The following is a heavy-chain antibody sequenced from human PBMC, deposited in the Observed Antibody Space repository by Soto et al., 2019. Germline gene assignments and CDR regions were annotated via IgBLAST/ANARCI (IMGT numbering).Heavy chain of an antibody. CDR3: VKWNGYGDY. V-gene: IGHV3-23*01. J-gene: IGHJ4*02. D-gene: IGHD1-1*01. CDR1: GFTLGNYG. CDR2: FSGGSGTT. Sequence: VQLLESGGGLVQPGGSLRLSCVVSGFTLGNYGVTWVRQAPGKGLEWVSGFSGGSGTTHYRDSGKGRFTISRDDSKSTVYLQMNSLGVDDTAVYYCVKWNGYGDYWGQGTLVTVSS.